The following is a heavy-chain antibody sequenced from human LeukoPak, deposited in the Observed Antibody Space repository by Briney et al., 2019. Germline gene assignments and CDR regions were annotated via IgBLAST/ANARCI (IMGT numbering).Heavy chain of an antibody. D-gene: IGHD3-3*01. Sequence: GGSLRLSCTASGFTFGDYAMSWVRQAPGKGLEWVGFIRSKAYGGTTEYAASVKGRFTISRDDSKSIAYLQMNSLKTEDTAVYYCTSQNLLRFLEWLLPLDYWGQGTLVTVSS. J-gene: IGHJ4*02. CDR2: IRSKAYGGTT. CDR1: GFTFGDYA. CDR3: TSQNLLRFLEWLLPLDY. V-gene: IGHV3-49*04.